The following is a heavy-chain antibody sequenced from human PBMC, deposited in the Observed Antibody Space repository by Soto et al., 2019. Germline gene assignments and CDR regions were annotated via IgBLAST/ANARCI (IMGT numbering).Heavy chain of an antibody. V-gene: IGHV3-23*01. CDR1: GFTFSSYA. CDR3: ARDDDYEANAFDY. CDR2: ISGSGSTI. J-gene: IGHJ4*02. D-gene: IGHD3-22*01. Sequence: GGSLRLSCAASGFTFSSYAVSWVRQAPGKGPEWISSISGSGSTIYYADSVKGRLTISRDNSKNTLDLQMNSLRAEDTAVYYCARDDDYEANAFDYWGPGTLVTVSS.